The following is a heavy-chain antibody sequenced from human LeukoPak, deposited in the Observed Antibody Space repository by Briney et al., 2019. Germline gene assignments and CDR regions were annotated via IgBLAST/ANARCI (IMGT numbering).Heavy chain of an antibody. Sequence: PSETLSLTCTVSGGSMSSYYWSWIRQPPGKGLEWIGYMYYSGRTDYNPSLKSRVTISIDTSNNQFSLKLSSATAADTAMYFCAGQWPTYVDVWGQGTTVTVSS. CDR2: MYYSGRT. V-gene: IGHV4-59*01. D-gene: IGHD6-19*01. CDR1: GGSMSSYY. J-gene: IGHJ6*02. CDR3: AGQWPTYVDV.